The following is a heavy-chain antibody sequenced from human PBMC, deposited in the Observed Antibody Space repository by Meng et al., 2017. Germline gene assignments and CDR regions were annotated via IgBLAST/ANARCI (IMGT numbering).Heavy chain of an antibody. CDR2: IIPIFGTA. CDR1: GGTFSSYA. J-gene: IGHJ5*02. CDR3: ARDESYIAVAGPNGFDP. D-gene: IGHD6-19*01. Sequence: VERVQLGAEVKKPGSSVKVPCKAPGGTFSSYAISWVRQAPGQGLGWMGGIIPIFGTANYAQKFQGRVTITADESTSTAYMELSSLRSEDTAVYYCARDESYIAVAGPNGFDPWGQGTLVTVSS. V-gene: IGHV1-69*01.